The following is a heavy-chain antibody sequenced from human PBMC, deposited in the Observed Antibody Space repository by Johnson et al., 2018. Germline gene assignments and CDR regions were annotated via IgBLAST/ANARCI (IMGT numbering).Heavy chain of an antibody. CDR2: SSWNSGTI. Sequence: VQLQESGGGLVQXGRSXRLXCAASGFTFDDYAMHWVRQAPGKGLEWVSGSSWNSGTIGYADSVKGRFTISRDNAKNSLYLQMNSLRVEDTAFYYCAKDWSQDYSVYYMDVWGKGTTVTVSS. J-gene: IGHJ6*03. CDR3: AKDWSQDYSVYYMDV. CDR1: GFTFDDYA. V-gene: IGHV3-9*01.